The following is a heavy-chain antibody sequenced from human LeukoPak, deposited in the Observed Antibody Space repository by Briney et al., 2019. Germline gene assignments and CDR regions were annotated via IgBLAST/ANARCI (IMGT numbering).Heavy chain of an antibody. CDR2: VDSSGST. CDR3: ARDPCSSRSCYWRWFDP. D-gene: IGHD2-2*01. CDR1: GVSISDYY. Sequence: SETLSLTCTVSGVSISDYYWSWIRQSAGRGLEWIGRVDSSGSTSYNPSLKSRVTMSLDTSKNQFSLKVTSVTAADTAVYYCARDPCSSRSCYWRWFDPWGQGILVSVSS. V-gene: IGHV4-4*07. J-gene: IGHJ5*01.